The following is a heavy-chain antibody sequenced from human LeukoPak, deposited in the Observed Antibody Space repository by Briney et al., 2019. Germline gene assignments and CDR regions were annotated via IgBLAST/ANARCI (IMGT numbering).Heavy chain of an antibody. CDR1: GFTVTNNY. CDR2: IYSGGSI. J-gene: IGHJ4*02. V-gene: IGHV3-53*01. D-gene: IGHD3-10*01. CDR3: TGNYYGSGSYADFDY. Sequence: GGSLRLSCAASGFTVTNNYMSWVRQAPGKGLEWVSIIYSGGSIFYADSVKGRFTISRDDSKNTAYLQMDSLKTEDTAVYYCTGNYYGSGSYADFDYWGQGTLVTVSS.